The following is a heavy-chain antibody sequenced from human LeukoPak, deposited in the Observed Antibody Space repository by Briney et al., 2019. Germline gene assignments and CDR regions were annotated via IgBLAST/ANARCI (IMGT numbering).Heavy chain of an antibody. J-gene: IGHJ4*02. CDR2: INSDGSTP. V-gene: IGHV3-74*01. Sequence: GGSLRLACAASGFTFSTYWMHWVRQAPGKGLVWVSRINSDGSTPSYADSVKGRFTISRDNAKNTLYLQMNSLRAEDTAVYYCATSSDTAMVFDYWGQGTLVTVSS. CDR3: ATSSDTAMVFDY. D-gene: IGHD5-18*01. CDR1: GFTFSTYW.